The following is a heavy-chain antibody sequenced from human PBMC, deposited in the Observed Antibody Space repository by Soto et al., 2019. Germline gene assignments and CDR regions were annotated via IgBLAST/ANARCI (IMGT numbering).Heavy chain of an antibody. CDR2: INHSGST. CDR3: ARGNAMADY. Sequence: PSETLSLTCAVYGGSFSGYYWSWIRQPPGKGLEWIGEINHSGSTNYNPPLKSRVTISVDTSKNQFSLKLSSVTAADTAVYYCARGNAMADYWGQGTLVTV. CDR1: GGSFSGYY. J-gene: IGHJ4*02. D-gene: IGHD2-2*01. V-gene: IGHV4-34*01.